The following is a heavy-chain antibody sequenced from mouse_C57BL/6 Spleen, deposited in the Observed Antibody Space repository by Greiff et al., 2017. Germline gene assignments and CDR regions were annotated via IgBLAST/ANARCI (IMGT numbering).Heavy chain of an antibody. Sequence: VQLQQPGAELVRPGSSVKLSCKASGYTFTSYWMHWVKQRPIQGLEWIGNIDPSDSETHYNQKFKDKATLTVDKSSSTAYMQLSSLTSEDSAVYYGARGDRDGGAMDYWGQVTSVTVSS. D-gene: IGHD3-3*01. CDR1: GYTFTSYW. CDR3: ARGDRDGGAMDY. J-gene: IGHJ4*01. V-gene: IGHV1-52*01. CDR2: IDPSDSET.